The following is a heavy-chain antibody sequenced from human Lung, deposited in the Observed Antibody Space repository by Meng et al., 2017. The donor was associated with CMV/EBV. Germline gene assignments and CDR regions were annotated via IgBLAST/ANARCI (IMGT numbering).Heavy chain of an antibody. J-gene: IGHJ1*01. Sequence: QGQWRESGPAPVKPSETLSLTCAVSGDSITNHNWWAWVRQPPGKGLEWIGEIPHRGSSAYNPSLKSRVSMSIDKSKNQFSLKLTSVTAADTAVYHCLRRSGGSVWGQGTLVTVSS. CDR3: LRRSGGSV. V-gene: IGHV4-4*02. D-gene: IGHD3-10*01. CDR2: IPHRGSS. CDR1: GDSITNHNW.